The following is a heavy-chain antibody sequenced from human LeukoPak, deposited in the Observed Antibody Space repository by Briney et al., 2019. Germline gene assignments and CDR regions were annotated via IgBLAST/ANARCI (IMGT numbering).Heavy chain of an antibody. Sequence: SGPALVKPTQTLTLTCTFYGFSLSTSGMCVSWIRQPPGKALEWLARIDWDDDKYYSTSLKTRLTISKDTSKNQVVLTMTNMDPVDTATYYCARVQYYYDSSSKKYYFDYWGQGTLVTVSS. CDR2: IDWDDDK. CDR1: GFSLSTSGMC. D-gene: IGHD3-22*01. CDR3: ARVQYYYDSSSKKYYFDY. V-gene: IGHV2-70*11. J-gene: IGHJ4*02.